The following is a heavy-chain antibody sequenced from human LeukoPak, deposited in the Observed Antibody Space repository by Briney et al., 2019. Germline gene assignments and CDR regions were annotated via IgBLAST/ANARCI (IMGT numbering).Heavy chain of an antibody. CDR2: ISTYSGNT. Sequence: GASVKVSCKASGYRGTSYGITWVRPAPGQGLEWMGWISTYSGNTDYAQKFHDRVTMTTDTSTSTAYLELRSLSYHDTAVYYCCREVVHWNDLDFWGQGTLVTVSS. CDR3: CREVVHWNDLDF. J-gene: IGHJ4*02. CDR1: GYRGTSYG. V-gene: IGHV1-18*01. D-gene: IGHD1-1*01.